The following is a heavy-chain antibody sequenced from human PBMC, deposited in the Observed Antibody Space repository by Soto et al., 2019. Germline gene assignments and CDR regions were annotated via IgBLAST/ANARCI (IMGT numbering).Heavy chain of an antibody. CDR2: IYSGGST. D-gene: IGHD2-2*01. J-gene: IGHJ3*02. CDR1: GITISSNY. CDR3: ASSSYCSITSCYAFDI. V-gene: IGHV3-53*01. Sequence: GGSLRLSCAASGITISSNYMSWVRQAPGKGLEWVSVIYSGGSTYYADSVKGRFTISRDNSKNTLYLQMNSLRAEDTAVYYCASSSYCSITSCYAFDIWGQGTMVTVSS.